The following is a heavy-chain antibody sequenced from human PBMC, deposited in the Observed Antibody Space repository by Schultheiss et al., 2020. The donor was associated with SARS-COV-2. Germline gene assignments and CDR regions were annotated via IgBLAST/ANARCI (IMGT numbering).Heavy chain of an antibody. V-gene: IGHV4-59*01. Sequence: SETLSLTCTVSGGSISSYYWSWIRQPPGKGLEWIGYIYHSGSTYYNPSLKSRVTISVDTSKNQFSLKLSSVTAADTAVYYCARTYYYGSGSYLPTFRFDYWGQGTLVTVSS. J-gene: IGHJ4*02. CDR2: IYHSGST. D-gene: IGHD3-10*01. CDR3: ARTYYYGSGSYLPTFRFDY. CDR1: GGSISSYY.